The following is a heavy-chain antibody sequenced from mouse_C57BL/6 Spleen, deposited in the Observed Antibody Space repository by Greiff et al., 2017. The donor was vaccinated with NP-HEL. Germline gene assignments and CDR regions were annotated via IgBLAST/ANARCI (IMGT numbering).Heavy chain of an antibody. D-gene: IGHD1-1*01. CDR1: GYTFTSYW. CDR3: ASSTVVADYAMDY. V-gene: IGHV1-69*01. CDR2: IDPSDSYT. Sequence: VQLQQPGAELVMPGASVKLSCKASGYTFTSYWMHWVKQRPGQGLEWIGEIDPSDSYTNYNQKFKGKSTLTVDKSSSTAYMQLSSLTSEDSAVYYCASSTVVADYAMDYWGQGTSVTVSS. J-gene: IGHJ4*01.